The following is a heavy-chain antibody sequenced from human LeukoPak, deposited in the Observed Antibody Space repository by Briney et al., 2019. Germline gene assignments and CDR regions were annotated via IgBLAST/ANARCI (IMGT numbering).Heavy chain of an antibody. V-gene: IGHV4-34*01. CDR2: IYHSGST. CDR1: GGSSSRYY. Sequence: SETLSLTCAVYGGSSSRYYWSWIRQLPGNGLEWIGAIYHSGSTNYNPSVKSRLTISVDKSKNQFSLNLRSVTAANTPVYYCARNWDFWG. CDR3: ARNWDF. J-gene: IGHJ6*01.